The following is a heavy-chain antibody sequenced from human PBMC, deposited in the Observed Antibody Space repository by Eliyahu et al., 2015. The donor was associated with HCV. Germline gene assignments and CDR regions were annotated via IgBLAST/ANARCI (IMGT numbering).Heavy chain of an antibody. CDR1: GFTFSSYG. Sequence: QVQLVESGGGVVQPGSSLRLSLAGXGFTFSSYGIHWXRQAPGKGLGWVAVVSHDESXIRYASSVKGRFTISRDNSKNSVYLQLSSLRPEDTAVYYCTRYYGGLNFDFWGQGSLVTVSS. D-gene: IGHD4-23*01. J-gene: IGHJ4*02. V-gene: IGHV3-30*03. CDR3: TRYYGGLNFDF. CDR2: VSHDESXI.